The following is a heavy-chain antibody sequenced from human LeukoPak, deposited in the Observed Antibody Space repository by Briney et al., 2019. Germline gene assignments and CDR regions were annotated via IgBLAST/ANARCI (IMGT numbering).Heavy chain of an antibody. Sequence: GGSLRLSCAASGFTFSSYILNWVRQAPGKGLEWVADIWYDGSHKYYADSVKGRFTISRDNSKNTLHLQMNSLRAEDTAVYYCARDLLQWFGELSGDSDYWGQGTLVTVSS. V-gene: IGHV3-33*08. J-gene: IGHJ4*02. CDR1: GFTFSSYI. CDR2: IWYDGSHK. CDR3: ARDLLQWFGELSGDSDY. D-gene: IGHD3-10*01.